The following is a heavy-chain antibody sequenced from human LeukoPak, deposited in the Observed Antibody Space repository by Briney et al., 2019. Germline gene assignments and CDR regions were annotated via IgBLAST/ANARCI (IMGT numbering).Heavy chain of an antibody. CDR3: SGGDGFDV. J-gene: IGHJ3*01. D-gene: IGHD1-26*01. CDR2: ISYDGREK. V-gene: IGHV3-30*04. CDR1: GFTFSTYA. Sequence: GGSLRLSCAASGFTFSTYAMHWVRQAPGKGLEWVAVISYDGREKYYADSVKGRFTISRDNSKNTLYLELHSLRLEDTAAYYSSGGDGFDVWGQGTRVIVSS.